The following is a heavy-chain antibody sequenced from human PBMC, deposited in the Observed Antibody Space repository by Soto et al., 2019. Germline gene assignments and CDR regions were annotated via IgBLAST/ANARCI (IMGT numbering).Heavy chain of an antibody. CDR1: GFPLSDHY. V-gene: IGHV3-72*01. J-gene: IGHJ4*02. D-gene: IGHD1-26*01. CDR3: GRWGSGSQDS. Sequence: GGSLRLSCAASGFPLSDHYMDLVRQSPGKGLEWVGRTKNKANRYITEYAASVNGRFTISRDDSKNSVYLHMNSLKSEDTAVYYCGRWGSGSQDSWGQGNLVTVSS. CDR2: TKNKANRYIT.